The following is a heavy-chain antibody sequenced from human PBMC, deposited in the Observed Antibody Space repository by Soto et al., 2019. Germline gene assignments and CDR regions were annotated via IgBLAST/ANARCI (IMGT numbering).Heavy chain of an antibody. CDR3: ARVLKGYYDSSGYAFDI. D-gene: IGHD3-22*01. CDR2: IIPIFGTA. J-gene: IGHJ3*02. V-gene: IGHV1-69*01. Sequence: QVQLVQSGAEVKKPGSSVKVSCKASGGTFSSYAISWVRQAPGQGLEWMGGIIPIFGTANYEQKFQGRVTITADESTSTAYMELSSLRSEDTAVYYCARVLKGYYDSSGYAFDIWGQGTMVTVSS. CDR1: GGTFSSYA.